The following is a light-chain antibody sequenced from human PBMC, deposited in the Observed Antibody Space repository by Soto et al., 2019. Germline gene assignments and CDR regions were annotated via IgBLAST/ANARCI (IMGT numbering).Light chain of an antibody. J-gene: IGLJ2*01. V-gene: IGLV2-14*01. Sequence: QSALTQPASVSGSPGQSITISCTGTSSDVGGYNYVSWYQQHPGKAPKLMIYDVRNRPSGVSNRFSGSKSGNTASLTISGLQAEDEADYYCSSYTSSSPDVVFGGGTKVTVL. CDR3: SSYTSSSPDVV. CDR2: DVR. CDR1: SSDVGGYNY.